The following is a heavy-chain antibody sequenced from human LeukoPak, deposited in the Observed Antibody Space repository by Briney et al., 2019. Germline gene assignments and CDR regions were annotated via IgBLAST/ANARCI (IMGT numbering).Heavy chain of an antibody. CDR3: ARVVSSWGYYFDY. CDR1: GGSISSSSYY. D-gene: IGHD6-13*01. Sequence: SETLSLTCTVSGGSISSSSYYWGWIRQPPGKGLEWIGSIYYSGSTYYNPSLKSRVTISVDRSKNQFSLKLSSVTAADTAVYYCARVVSSWGYYFDYWGQGTLVTVSS. V-gene: IGHV4-39*07. CDR2: IYYSGST. J-gene: IGHJ4*02.